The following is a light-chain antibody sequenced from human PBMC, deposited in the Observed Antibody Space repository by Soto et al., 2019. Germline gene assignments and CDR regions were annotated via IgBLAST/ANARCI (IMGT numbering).Light chain of an antibody. CDR1: QSVSSN. CDR2: GAS. J-gene: IGKJ1*01. CDR3: QQYSNWPPWT. V-gene: IGKV3-15*01. Sequence: EIMMTQSPATLSVSPGERATLSCRASQSVSSNLAWYQQKPGQAPRLLIYGASTRATGIPARFSGSGSGTEFTLTISSLQSEDFAVYYCQQYSNWPPWTFGQGTKVDI.